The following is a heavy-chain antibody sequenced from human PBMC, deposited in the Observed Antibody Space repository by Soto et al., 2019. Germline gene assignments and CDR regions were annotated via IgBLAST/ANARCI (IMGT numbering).Heavy chain of an antibody. V-gene: IGHV3-21*01. CDR2: ISSSSSYI. CDR3: ARGVPCIAARFCRFDP. Sequence: GGSLRRSCAASAFTFSSYSMNWVRQAPGKGLEWVSSISSSSSYIYYADSVKGRFTISRDNAKNSLYLQMNSLRAEDTAVYYCARGVPCIAARFCRFDPWGQGTLVTVSS. D-gene: IGHD6-6*01. J-gene: IGHJ5*02. CDR1: AFTFSSYS.